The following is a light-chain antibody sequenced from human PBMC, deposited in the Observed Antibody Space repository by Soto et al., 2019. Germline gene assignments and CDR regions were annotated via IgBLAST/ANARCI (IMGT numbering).Light chain of an antibody. Sequence: QSALTQPASVSGSPGQSITISCTGTSSDVGRYNLVSWYQQHPGKAPKFMIYEGTKRPSGVSNRFSGSKSGNTASLTISGLQAEDEADYYCCSYAGSRHYVFGTGTKRTVL. V-gene: IGLV2-23*01. CDR2: EGT. CDR3: CSYAGSRHYV. J-gene: IGLJ1*01. CDR1: SSDVGRYNL.